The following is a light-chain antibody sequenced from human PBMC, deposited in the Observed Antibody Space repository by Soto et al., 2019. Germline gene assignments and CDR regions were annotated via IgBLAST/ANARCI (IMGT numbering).Light chain of an antibody. CDR1: QGISSY. CDR3: QRYNSAPAT. J-gene: IGKJ4*01. Sequence: DIQMTQSPSSLSASVGDRVTITCRASQGISSYLAWYQQKPGKVPKLLIYAASTLQSGVPSRFSGSGSGTDFTLTISTLKHEDVTTYYCQRYNSAPATFGGGTKVEIK. V-gene: IGKV1-27*01. CDR2: AAS.